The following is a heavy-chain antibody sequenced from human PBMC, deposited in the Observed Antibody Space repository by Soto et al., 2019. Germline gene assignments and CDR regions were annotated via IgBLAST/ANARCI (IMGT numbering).Heavy chain of an antibody. J-gene: IGHJ3*02. V-gene: IGHV1-18*04. D-gene: IGHD3-16*01. CDR3: ARDRVAGIWGDAFDI. CDR1: GYTFTNHG. Sequence: ASVKVSCKTSGYTFTNHGINWVRQAPGQGLEWMGWINPYNANTNYAQKLQGRVTMTTDTSTSTAYMDLRSLTSDDTAVYYCARDRVAGIWGDAFDIWGQGTRATLXS. CDR2: INPYNANT.